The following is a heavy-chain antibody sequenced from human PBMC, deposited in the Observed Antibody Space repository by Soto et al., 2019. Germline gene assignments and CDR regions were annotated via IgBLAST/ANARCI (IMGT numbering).Heavy chain of an antibody. J-gene: IGHJ6*02. CDR2: IIPIFGTA. Sequence: QVQLVQSGAEVKKPGSSVKVSCKASGGTFSSYAISWVRQAPGQGLEWMGGIIPIFGTANYAQKFQGRVTITADKSTSTAYMELSSLRSEDTAVYYCARRSDYDILTGYNYYYYYGMDVWGQGTTVTVSS. CDR1: GGTFSSYA. D-gene: IGHD3-9*01. V-gene: IGHV1-69*06. CDR3: ARRSDYDILTGYNYYYYYGMDV.